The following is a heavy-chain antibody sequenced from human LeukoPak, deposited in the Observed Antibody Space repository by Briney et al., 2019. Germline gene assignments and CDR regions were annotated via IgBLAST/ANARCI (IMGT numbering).Heavy chain of an antibody. V-gene: IGHV4-39*01. J-gene: IGHJ4*02. CDR3: ARRITGTTSDSFDY. Sequence: SETLSLTCTVSGGSISSSSYYWGWIRQPPGKGLKWIGSIYYSGSTYYNPSLKSRVTISVDTSKNQFSLKLSSVTAADTAVYYCARRITGTTSDSFDYWGQGTLVTVSS. CDR2: IYYSGST. CDR1: GGSISSSSYY. D-gene: IGHD1-20*01.